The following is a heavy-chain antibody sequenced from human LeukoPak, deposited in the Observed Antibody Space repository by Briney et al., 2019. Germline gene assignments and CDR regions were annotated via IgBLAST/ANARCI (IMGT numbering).Heavy chain of an antibody. CDR2: ISSGGST. Sequence: GGSLRLSCAASGFTVSSNYMSWVCQAPGQGLQLVSVISSGGSTYYADSVKGRFTISRDNSKNTLYLQMNSLRAEDTAVYYCARGPYYDSSGYEAYDAFDIWGQGTMVTVSS. CDR3: ARGPYYDSSGYEAYDAFDI. J-gene: IGHJ3*02. D-gene: IGHD3-22*01. V-gene: IGHV3-53*01. CDR1: GFTVSSNY.